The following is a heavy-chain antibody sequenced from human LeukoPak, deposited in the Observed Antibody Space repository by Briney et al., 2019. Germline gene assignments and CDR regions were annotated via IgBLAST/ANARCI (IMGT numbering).Heavy chain of an antibody. Sequence: ASVKVSCKASGGTFSSYAISWVRQVPGQGLEWMGGIIPIFGTANYTQKFQGRVTITADESTSTAYMELSSLRSEDTAVYYCAGVDTAMVIFDYWGQGTLVTVSS. CDR1: GGTFSSYA. D-gene: IGHD5-18*01. J-gene: IGHJ4*02. V-gene: IGHV1-69*13. CDR3: AGVDTAMVIFDY. CDR2: IIPIFGTA.